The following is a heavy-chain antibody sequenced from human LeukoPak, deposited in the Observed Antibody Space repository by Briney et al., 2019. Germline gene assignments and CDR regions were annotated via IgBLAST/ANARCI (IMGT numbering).Heavy chain of an antibody. V-gene: IGHV1-69*13. J-gene: IGHJ4*02. CDR1: GGTFSSYA. D-gene: IGHD3-22*01. Sequence: VASVKVSCRASGGTFSSYAISWVRQAPGQGLEWMGGIIPIFGTANYAQKFQGRVTITADESTSTAYMELSSLRSEDTAVYYCARPGYYDSSGYYFGFDYWGQGTLVTVSS. CDR2: IIPIFGTA. CDR3: ARPGYYDSSGYYFGFDY.